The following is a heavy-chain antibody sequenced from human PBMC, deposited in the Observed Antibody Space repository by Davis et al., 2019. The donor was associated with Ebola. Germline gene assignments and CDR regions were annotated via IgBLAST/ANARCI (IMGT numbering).Heavy chain of an antibody. J-gene: IGHJ3*02. CDR3: AKDLYNSGWWGGAFDI. D-gene: IGHD6-19*01. Sequence: GESLKISCAASGFTFSSYGMDWVRQAPGKGLEWVAVISYDGSNKYYADSVKGRFTISRDNSKNTLYLQMNSLRAEDTAVYYCAKDLYNSGWWGGAFDIWGQGTMVTVSS. CDR1: GFTFSSYG. CDR2: ISYDGSNK. V-gene: IGHV3-30*18.